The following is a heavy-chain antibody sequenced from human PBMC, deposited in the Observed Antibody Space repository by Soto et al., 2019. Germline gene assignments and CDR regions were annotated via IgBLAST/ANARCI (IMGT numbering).Heavy chain of an antibody. CDR1: GGTFSSYT. J-gene: IGHJ4*02. V-gene: IGHV1-69*04. Sequence: ASVKVSCKASGGTFSSYTISWVRQAPGQGLEWMGRIIPILGIANYAQKFQGRVTITADKSTSTAYMELSSLRSEDTAVYYCARDWSANGVCCDDYWGQGTLVTVSS. CDR3: ARDWSANGVCCDDY. D-gene: IGHD2-8*01. CDR2: IIPILGIA.